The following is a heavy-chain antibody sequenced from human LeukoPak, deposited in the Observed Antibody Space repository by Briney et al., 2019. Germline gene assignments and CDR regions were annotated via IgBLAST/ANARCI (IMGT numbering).Heavy chain of an antibody. CDR3: ARHGQWLIRMDV. Sequence: SGTLSLTCTVSGGSISSSSYYWGWFRQPPGKGLEWIGSIYSSGSTYYSPSLKSRVTISVDTSKNQFSLNLSSVTAADTAVYYCARHGQWLIRMDVWGQGTTVTVSS. V-gene: IGHV4-39*01. J-gene: IGHJ6*02. CDR1: GGSISSSSYY. CDR2: IYSSGST. D-gene: IGHD3-22*01.